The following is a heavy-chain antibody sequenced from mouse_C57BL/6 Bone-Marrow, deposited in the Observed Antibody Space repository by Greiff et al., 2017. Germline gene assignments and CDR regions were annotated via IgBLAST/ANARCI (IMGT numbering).Heavy chain of an antibody. CDR3: ARDDDYDLFDY. D-gene: IGHD2-4*01. J-gene: IGHJ2*01. CDR2: ISDGGSYT. Sequence: EVNVVESGGGLVKPGGSLKLSCAASGFTFSSYAMSWVRQTPEKRLEWVATISDGGSYTYYPDNVKGRFTISRDNAKNNLYLQMSHLKSEDTAMYYCARDDDYDLFDYWGQGTTLTVSS. CDR1: GFTFSSYA. V-gene: IGHV5-4*01.